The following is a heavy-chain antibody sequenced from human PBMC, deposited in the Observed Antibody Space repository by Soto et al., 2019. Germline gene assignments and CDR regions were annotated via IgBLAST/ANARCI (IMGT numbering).Heavy chain of an antibody. Sequence: PSETLSLTCTVSGASIITNTYYWVWVRQPPGKGLEWIGTVFYTGGTYYNTSLKSRVTISVDTSKNQFSLQLSSVVAADTAVYFCASLHSGYAFDLGHWGPGTLVTVSS. CDR2: VFYTGGT. CDR3: ASLHSGYAFDLGH. D-gene: IGHD5-12*01. J-gene: IGHJ4*02. CDR1: GASIITNTYY. V-gene: IGHV4-39*01.